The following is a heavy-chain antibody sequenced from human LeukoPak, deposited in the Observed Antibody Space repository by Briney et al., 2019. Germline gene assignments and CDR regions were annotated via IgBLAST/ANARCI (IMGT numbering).Heavy chain of an antibody. D-gene: IGHD1-26*01. CDR3: ARDGGATAPRFDY. CDR2: IWYDGSNK. V-gene: IGHV3-33*01. CDR1: GFTFSSYG. Sequence: HLGGSLRLSCAASGFTFSSYGMHWVRQAPGKGLEWVAVIWYDGSNKYYADSVKGRFTISRDNSKNTLYLQMNSLRAEDTAVYYCARDGGATAPRFDYWGQGTLVTVSS. J-gene: IGHJ4*02.